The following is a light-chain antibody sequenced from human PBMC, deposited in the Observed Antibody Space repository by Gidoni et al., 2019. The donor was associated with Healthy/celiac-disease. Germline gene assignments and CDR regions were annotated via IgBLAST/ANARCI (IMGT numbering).Light chain of an antibody. V-gene: IGKV3-11*01. J-gene: IGKJ1*01. CDR1: QSVSSY. CDR3: QQRSNWPWA. Sequence: IVLTQSPATLSLSPGERATLSCRASQSVSSYLAWYQQKPGKAPRLLIYDASNSATGIPARFSGSGSGTDFTLTISSLEPEDFAVYYCQQRSNWPWAFXXXTKVEIK. CDR2: DAS.